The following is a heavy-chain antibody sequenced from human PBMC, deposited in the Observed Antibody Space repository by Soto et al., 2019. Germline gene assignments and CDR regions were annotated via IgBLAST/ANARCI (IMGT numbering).Heavy chain of an antibody. CDR1: GGSINSGGYS. V-gene: IGHV4-30-2*01. D-gene: IGHD5-12*01. CDR3: AAGGGLPRYY. J-gene: IGHJ4*02. CDR2: IYHSGST. Sequence: QLQLQESGSGLVKPAQTLSLTGAVSGGSINSGGYSWSWIRQPPGKDLEWIGYIYHSGSTYYNPSLKSRVTISVDRSKNQFSLKLSSVTAADTAVYYCAAGGGLPRYYWGQGTLVTVSS.